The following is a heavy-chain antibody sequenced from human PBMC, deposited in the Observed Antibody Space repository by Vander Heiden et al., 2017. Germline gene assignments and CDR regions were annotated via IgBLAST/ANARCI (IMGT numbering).Heavy chain of an antibody. J-gene: IGHJ4*02. CDR3: ARDDHHYSLDY. CDR1: GYPFTGYY. D-gene: IGHD3-10*01. CDR2: ITPSSGAT. V-gene: IGHV1-2*06. Sequence: VQLVQPGAEVKKPGASVKVPCKASGYPFTGYYLHWVRRAPGQGLEWMGRITPSSGATNFAQKFQGRVTLTRDTSISTTYMELSRLTSDDTAVYYCARDDHHYSLDYWGQGTLVTVSS.